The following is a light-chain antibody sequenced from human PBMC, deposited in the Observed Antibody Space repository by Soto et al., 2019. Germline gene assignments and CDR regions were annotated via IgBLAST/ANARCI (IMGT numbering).Light chain of an antibody. CDR3: QQRSNWPRLT. CDR1: QSVSSY. Sequence: EIVLTQSPATLSLSPGERATLSCRASQSVSSYLAWYQQKPGQAPRLLIYDASNRATGIPARFSGSGSGTDFTLTISSPEPEDFAVHYCQQRSNWPRLTFGGGTKVDIK. CDR2: DAS. J-gene: IGKJ4*01. V-gene: IGKV3-11*01.